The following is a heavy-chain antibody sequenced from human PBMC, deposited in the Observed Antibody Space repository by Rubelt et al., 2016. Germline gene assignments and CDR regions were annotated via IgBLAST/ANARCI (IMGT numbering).Heavy chain of an antibody. CDR1: GFIFSNYG. CDR3: VRRVGNWYFDL. V-gene: IGHV3-30*03. J-gene: IGHJ2*01. D-gene: IGHD1-26*01. Sequence: QVQLVESGGGVVQPGGSLRLSCAASGFIFSNYGMHWVRQAPGKGLEWVAVISYDGTNKDCAKSVEGRFTISRDTSKNTLYLQMNRLRVEDTAVYSCVRRVGNWYFDLWGRGTLVTVSS. CDR2: ISYDGTNK.